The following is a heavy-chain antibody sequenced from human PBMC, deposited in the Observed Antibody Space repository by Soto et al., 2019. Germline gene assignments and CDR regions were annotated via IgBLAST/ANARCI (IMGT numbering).Heavy chain of an antibody. J-gene: IGHJ6*02. D-gene: IGHD6-13*01. CDR2: IYYSGST. Sequence: SETLSLTCTVSGGSVSSGSYYWSWIRQPPGKGLEWIGYIYYSGSTNYNPSLKSRVTISVDTSKNQFSLKLSSVTAADTAVYYCARDRGSSSWPYYYYYGMDVWGQGTTVTVSS. CDR3: ARDRGSSSWPYYYYYGMDV. CDR1: GGSVSSGSYY. V-gene: IGHV4-61*01.